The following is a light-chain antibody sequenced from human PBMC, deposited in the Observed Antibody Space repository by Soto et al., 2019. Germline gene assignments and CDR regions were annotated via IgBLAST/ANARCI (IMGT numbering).Light chain of an antibody. CDR2: DVN. V-gene: IGLV2-14*03. CDR3: CSYTPSGSVV. J-gene: IGLJ2*01. Sequence: QSALTQPASVSGSPGQSIAISCIGTSSDVGAYNYVSWYQQHPGKAPKLVIYDVNNRPSGVSNRFSGSKSGNTASLTISGLQDEDEADYHCCSYTPSGSVVFGGGTKVTVL. CDR1: SSDVGAYNY.